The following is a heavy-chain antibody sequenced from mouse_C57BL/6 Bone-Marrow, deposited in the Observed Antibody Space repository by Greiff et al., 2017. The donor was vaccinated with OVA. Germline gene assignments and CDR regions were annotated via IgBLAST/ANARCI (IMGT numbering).Heavy chain of an antibody. Sequence: EVQLVESGGGLVQPGGSLKLSCAASGFTFSDYYMYWVRQTPEKRLEWVAYISNGGGSTYYPDTVKGRFTISRDNAKNTLYLQMSRLKSEDTAMYYCARQTYYDYDDGSFAYWGQGTLVTVSA. CDR3: ARQTYYDYDDGSFAY. V-gene: IGHV5-12*01. J-gene: IGHJ3*01. CDR1: GFTFSDYY. D-gene: IGHD2-4*01. CDR2: ISNGGGST.